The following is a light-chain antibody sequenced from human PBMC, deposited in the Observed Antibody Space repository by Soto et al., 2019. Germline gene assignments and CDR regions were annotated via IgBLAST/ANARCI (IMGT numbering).Light chain of an antibody. CDR3: KKNNSILS. CDR1: HDVSRN. J-gene: IGKJ4*01. Sequence: DIQMTQSPSSLSASEGDRVTITCQSSHDVSRNLNWFQQKPGEAPQLLIYDASNLERGVPSRFRGIGSGTIFTPTTSSLQPEDVETNYCKKNNSILSFGGGTEEEIK. CDR2: DAS. V-gene: IGKV1-33*01.